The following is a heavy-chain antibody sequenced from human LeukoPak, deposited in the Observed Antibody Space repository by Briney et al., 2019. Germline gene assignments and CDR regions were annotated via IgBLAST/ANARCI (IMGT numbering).Heavy chain of an antibody. J-gene: IGHJ4*02. CDR2: ISAGGGGT. CDR3: AKDAAGPEY. CDR1: GLTFSDYS. V-gene: IGHV3-23*01. D-gene: IGHD6-13*01. Sequence: GGSLRLSCAASGLTFSDYSMTWVRQAPGKGLFWVSGISAGGGGTYCADSVKGRFTISRDNSRNTLYLQMNSLRAEDTAVYYCAKDAAGPEYWGQGTLFTVSS.